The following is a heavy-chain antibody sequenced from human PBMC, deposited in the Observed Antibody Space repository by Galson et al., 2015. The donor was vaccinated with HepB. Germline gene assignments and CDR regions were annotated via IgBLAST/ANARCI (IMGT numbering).Heavy chain of an antibody. CDR2: ISYDGSNK. CDR1: GFTFSSYG. V-gene: IGHV3-30*18. J-gene: IGHJ5*02. D-gene: IGHD3-10*01. CDR3: AKDSAGIGGWFDP. Sequence: SLRLSCAASGFTFSSYGMHWVRQAPGKGLEWVAVISYDGSNKYYADSVKGRFTISRDNSKNTLYLQMNSLRAEDTAVYYCAKDSAGIGGWFDPWGQGTLVTVSS.